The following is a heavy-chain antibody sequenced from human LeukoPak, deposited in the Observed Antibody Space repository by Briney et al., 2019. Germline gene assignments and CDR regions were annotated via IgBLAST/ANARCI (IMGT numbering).Heavy chain of an antibody. CDR1: GGSISSYY. D-gene: IGHD6-13*01. J-gene: IGHJ4*02. CDR2: IYTSGST. V-gene: IGHV4-4*07. Sequence: SETLSLTCTVSGGSISSYYWSWIRQPAGKGLEWIGRIYTSGSTNYNPSIKSRVTMSVDTSRNQLSLKLSSVTAADTAVYYCARDGPESSSSWYWRLSSNYFDYWGQGTLVTVSS. CDR3: ARDGPESSSSWYWRLSSNYFDY.